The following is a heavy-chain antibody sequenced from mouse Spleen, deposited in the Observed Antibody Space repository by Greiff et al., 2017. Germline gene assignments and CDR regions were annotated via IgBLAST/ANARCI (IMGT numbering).Heavy chain of an antibody. J-gene: IGHJ2*01. CDR2: IDPENGDT. CDR1: GFNIKDDY. CDR3: TTGTTVVAEYYLDY. D-gene: IGHD1-1*01. Sequence: VQLQQSGAELVRPGASVKLSCTASGFNIKDDYMHWVKQRPEQGLEWIGWIDPENGDTEYASKFQGKATITADTSSNTAYLQLSSLTSEDTAVYYCTTGTTVVAEYYLDYWGQGTTLTVSS. V-gene: IGHV14-4*01.